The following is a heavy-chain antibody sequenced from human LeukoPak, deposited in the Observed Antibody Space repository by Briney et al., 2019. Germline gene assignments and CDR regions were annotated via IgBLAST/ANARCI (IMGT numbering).Heavy chain of an antibody. CDR1: GGSFSGYY. CDR3: ARRRGSSGIR. CDR2: INHSGST. D-gene: IGHD3-10*01. V-gene: IGHV4-34*01. J-gene: IGHJ4*02. Sequence: SETLSLTCAVYGGSFSGYYWSWIRQPPGKGLEWIGEINHSGSTNYNPSLKSRVTISVDTSKNQFSLKLSSVTAADTAVYYCARRRGSSGIRWGRGTLVTVSS.